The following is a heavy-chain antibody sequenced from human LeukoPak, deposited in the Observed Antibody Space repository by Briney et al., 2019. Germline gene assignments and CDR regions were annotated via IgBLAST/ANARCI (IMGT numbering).Heavy chain of an antibody. CDR3: ARVGASHAFDI. J-gene: IGHJ3*02. V-gene: IGHV3-21*01. D-gene: IGHD1-26*01. Sequence: GGSLRLSCAASGFTFSSYSMNWVRQAPGKGLEWVSSISSSSSYIYYADPVKGRFTISRDNAKNSLYLQMNSLRAEDTAVYYCARVGASHAFDIWGQGTMVTVSS. CDR2: ISSSSSYI. CDR1: GFTFSSYS.